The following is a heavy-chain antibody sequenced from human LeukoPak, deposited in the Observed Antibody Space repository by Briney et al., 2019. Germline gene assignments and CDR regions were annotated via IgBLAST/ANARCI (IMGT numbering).Heavy chain of an antibody. CDR3: AKDLKYYGDYVDWFDP. Sequence: GGSLRLSCAASGFTFSSYGMSWVRQAPGKGLEWVSALSGSGGSTYYADSVKGRFTISRDNSKNTPYLQMNSLRAEDTAVYYCAKDLKYYGDYVDWFDPWGQGTLVTASS. D-gene: IGHD4-17*01. V-gene: IGHV3-23*01. J-gene: IGHJ5*02. CDR1: GFTFSSYG. CDR2: LSGSGGST.